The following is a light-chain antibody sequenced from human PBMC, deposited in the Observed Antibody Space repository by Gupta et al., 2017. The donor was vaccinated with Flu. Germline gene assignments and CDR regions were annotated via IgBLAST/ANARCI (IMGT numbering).Light chain of an antibody. V-gene: IGLV6-57*01. CDR1: GNIDRDI. Sequence: GNIDRDIVQLHQQRPGSSPTLLIYINDERPSAIPVPFPSSIDSSANSASLTISGVKTGDEADYYCQLYDATNEGVFGGGTSLTVL. CDR3: QLYDATNEGV. CDR2: IND. J-gene: IGLJ3*02.